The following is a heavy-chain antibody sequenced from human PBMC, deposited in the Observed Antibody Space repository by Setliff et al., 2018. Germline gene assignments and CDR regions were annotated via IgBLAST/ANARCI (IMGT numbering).Heavy chain of an antibody. V-gene: IGHV1-2*04. CDR1: GYTFTGYY. CDR3: ARSGWLREYYFDH. Sequence: GASVKVSCKASGYTFTGYYMHWVRQAPGQGLEWMGWINPNSGGTNYAQKFQGWVTMTRDTSISTAYMELSRLRSGDTAVYYCARSGWLREYYFDHWGQGTLVTVPQ. CDR2: INPNSGGT. J-gene: IGHJ4*02. D-gene: IGHD5-12*01.